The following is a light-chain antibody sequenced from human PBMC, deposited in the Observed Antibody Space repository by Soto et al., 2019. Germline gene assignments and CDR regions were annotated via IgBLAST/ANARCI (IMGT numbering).Light chain of an antibody. CDR1: NIGSKR. CDR2: YDS. CDR3: QAWASSSDHWV. J-gene: IGLJ3*02. Sequence: SSELTQPPSVSGAPGKSARITCGGTNIGSKRVHWYQQKPDQAPVLVIYYDSDRPSGIPERFSGSNSGNTATLTISRVEAGDEADYYCQAWASSSDHWVFGGGTKLTVL. V-gene: IGLV3-21*04.